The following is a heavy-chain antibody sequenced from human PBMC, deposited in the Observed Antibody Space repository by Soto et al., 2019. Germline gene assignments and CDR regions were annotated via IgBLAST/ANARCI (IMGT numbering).Heavy chain of an antibody. Sequence: PSETLSLTCTVSGGSINSDHYYWSWLRQPPGKGLEWLGYISYSGSTYYNPSLKSRIVISVDTSKNQFTLKLISVTAADTAVYYCARGPPFHWGQGTLVTSPQ. V-gene: IGHV4-30-4*01. D-gene: IGHD3-16*01. J-gene: IGHJ4*02. CDR2: ISYSGST. CDR1: GGSINSDHYY. CDR3: ARGPPFH.